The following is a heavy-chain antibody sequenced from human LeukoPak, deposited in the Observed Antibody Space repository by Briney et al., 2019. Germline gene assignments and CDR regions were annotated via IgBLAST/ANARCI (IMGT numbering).Heavy chain of an antibody. J-gene: IGHJ4*02. CDR3: ARRAGYDILTGYYISSDGYYFDY. CDR2: INHSGST. V-gene: IGHV4-34*01. Sequence: SETLSLTCAVYGGSFSGYYWSWIRQPPGKGLEWIGEINHSGSTNYNPSLKSRVTISVDTSKNQFSPKLSSVTAADTAVYYCARRAGYDILTGYYISSDGYYFDYWGQGTLVTVSS. D-gene: IGHD3-9*01. CDR1: GGSFSGYY.